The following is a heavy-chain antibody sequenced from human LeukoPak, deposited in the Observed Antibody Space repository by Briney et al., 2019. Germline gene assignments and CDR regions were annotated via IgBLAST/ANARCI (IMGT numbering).Heavy chain of an antibody. V-gene: IGHV1-46*01. CDR2: INPSGGST. CDR3: ARVSDTAMEY. Sequence: ASVKVSCKASGGPFSSYAITWVRQAPGQGLEWMGIINPSGGSTSYAQKFQGRVTMTRDTSTSTVYMELSSLRSEDTAVYYCARVSDTAMEYWGQGTLVTVSS. CDR1: GGPFSSYA. J-gene: IGHJ4*02. D-gene: IGHD5-18*01.